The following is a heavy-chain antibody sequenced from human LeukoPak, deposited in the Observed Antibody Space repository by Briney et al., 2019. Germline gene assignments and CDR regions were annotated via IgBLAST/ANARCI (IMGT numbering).Heavy chain of an antibody. CDR3: AKDPRGYSGYPCAFDY. D-gene: IGHD5-12*01. CDR1: GFTFSSYA. CDR2: ISGSGGST. J-gene: IGHJ4*02. V-gene: IGHV3-23*01. Sequence: PGGSLRLSCAASGFTFSSYAMSWVRQAPGKGLEWVSAISGSGGSTYYADSVKGRFTISRDNSKNTLYLQMNSLRAEDTAVYYCAKDPRGYSGYPCAFDYWGQGTLVTVSS.